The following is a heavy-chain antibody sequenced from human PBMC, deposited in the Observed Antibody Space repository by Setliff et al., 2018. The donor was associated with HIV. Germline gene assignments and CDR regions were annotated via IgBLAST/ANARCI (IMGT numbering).Heavy chain of an antibody. J-gene: IGHJ4*02. CDR3: VTGVGTSSVDY. Sequence: GGSLRLSCAASGFTFSSYAMSWVRQTPGKGLEWVGRIKTKTQRGTTDYAAPAKGRFIISRDDSKNTLYLQMNSLRSEDTAVYYCVTGVGTSSVDYWGQGTMVTVSS. D-gene: IGHD3-22*01. V-gene: IGHV3-15*01. CDR1: GFTFSSYA. CDR2: IKTKTQRGTT.